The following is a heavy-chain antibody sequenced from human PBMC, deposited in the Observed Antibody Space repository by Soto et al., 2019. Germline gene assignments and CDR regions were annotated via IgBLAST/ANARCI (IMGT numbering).Heavy chain of an antibody. J-gene: IGHJ4*02. CDR1: GGTFSSYA. D-gene: IGHD3-10*01. Sequence: SVKVSCKASGGTFSSYAISWVRQAPGQGLEWMGGIIPIFGTANYAQKFQGRVTITADESTSTAYMELSSLRSEDTAVYYCARIMVRGDPPSYWGQGTLVTVSS. CDR3: ARIMVRGDPPSY. CDR2: IIPIFGTA. V-gene: IGHV1-69*13.